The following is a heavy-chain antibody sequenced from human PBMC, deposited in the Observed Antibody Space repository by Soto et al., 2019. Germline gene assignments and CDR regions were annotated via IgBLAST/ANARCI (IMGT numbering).Heavy chain of an antibody. J-gene: IGHJ6*02. V-gene: IGHV3-23*01. D-gene: IGHD3-10*01. CDR3: TGPRDVYGSGGSWFAYGMGI. CDR1: GFTFSNYA. CDR2: LDVAGGST. Sequence: PGGSLRLSCLASGFTFSNYAMTWVRHVPGRGLEWVASLDVAGGSTYYADSVRGRSTISRDNSQNTLFSQMKRLTGDDTTIYYCTGPRDVYGSGGSWFAYGMGIWGQGTTVTVSS.